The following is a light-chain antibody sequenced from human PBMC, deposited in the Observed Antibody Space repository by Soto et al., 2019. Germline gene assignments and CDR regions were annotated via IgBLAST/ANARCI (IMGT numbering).Light chain of an antibody. CDR2: GAS. J-gene: IGKJ1*01. CDR3: QQYVTAPWT. CDR1: QRVISSY. Sequence: VVSTQSPGTLSLSPGEVATLSCRASQRVISSYLAWYQQKPGQAPRLLIYGASKRATGIPDRFSGSGSGTDFALTISRLEPEDFAVYYCQQYVTAPWTLGQGTKVDIK. V-gene: IGKV3-20*01.